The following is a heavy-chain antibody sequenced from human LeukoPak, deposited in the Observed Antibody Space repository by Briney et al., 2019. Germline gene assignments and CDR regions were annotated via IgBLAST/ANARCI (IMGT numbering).Heavy chain of an antibody. V-gene: IGHV3-23*01. CDR1: GFTFSSYA. J-gene: IGHJ4*02. CDR2: ISGSGGST. D-gene: IGHD3-22*01. Sequence: GGSLRLFCAASGFTFSSYAMSWVRQAPGKGLEWVSAISGSGGSTYYADSVKGRFTISRDNSKNTLYLQMNSLRAEDTAVYYCAKDRGYYDSRALYYFDYWGQGTLVTVSS. CDR3: AKDRGYYDSRALYYFDY.